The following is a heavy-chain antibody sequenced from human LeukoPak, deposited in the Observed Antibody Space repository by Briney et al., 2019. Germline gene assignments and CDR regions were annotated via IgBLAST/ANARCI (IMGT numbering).Heavy chain of an antibody. Sequence: ASVKVSCKASGYTFTGYYMNWVRQAPGQGLEWLGWINPNSGDTKYPQKFRGRVTMTRDTSINTAYMELNRVTSDDTAVYYCARGGEDSIGDWGNWFDPWGQGTPVTVSS. D-gene: IGHD3-10*01. CDR2: INPNSGDT. J-gene: IGHJ5*02. V-gene: IGHV1-2*02. CDR1: GYTFTGYY. CDR3: ARGGEDSIGDWGNWFDP.